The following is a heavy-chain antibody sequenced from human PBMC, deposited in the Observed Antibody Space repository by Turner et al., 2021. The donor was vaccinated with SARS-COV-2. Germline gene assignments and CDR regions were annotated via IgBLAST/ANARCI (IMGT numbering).Heavy chain of an antibody. CDR3: ARGYSSGWYQSGAFDI. J-gene: IGHJ3*02. CDR2: IYSGGST. CDR1: GFTVSSNY. D-gene: IGHD6-19*01. V-gene: IGHV3-53*01. Sequence: EVQLVESGGGLIQPGGSLRLSCAASGFTVSSNYMSWVRQAPVKGLEWVSVIYSGGSTYYADSVKGRFTISRDNSKNTLYLQMNSLRAEDTAVYYCARGYSSGWYQSGAFDIWGQGTMVTVSS.